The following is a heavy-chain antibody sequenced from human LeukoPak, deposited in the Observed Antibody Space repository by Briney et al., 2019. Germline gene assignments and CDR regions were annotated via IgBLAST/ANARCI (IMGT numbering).Heavy chain of an antibody. Sequence: PSETLSLTCTVSGGSISSYYWGWIRQPPGKGLEWIGYIYYSGSTNYNPSLKSRVTISVHTSKNQFSLKLSSVTAADTAVYYCARGVFGEYPFDYWGQGTLVTVSS. V-gene: IGHV4-59*01. CDR3: ARGVFGEYPFDY. CDR2: IYYSGST. J-gene: IGHJ4*02. CDR1: GGSISSYY. D-gene: IGHD3-10*02.